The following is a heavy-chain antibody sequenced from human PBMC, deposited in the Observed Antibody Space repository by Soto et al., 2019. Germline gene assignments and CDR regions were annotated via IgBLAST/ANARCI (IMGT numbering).Heavy chain of an antibody. D-gene: IGHD5-18*01. CDR2: ISSSISYT. J-gene: IGHJ4*02. Sequence: GGSLRLSCAASGFTFSDYYMSWIRQAPGKGLEWVSYISSSISYTNYADSVKGRFTISRDNAKNSLYLQMNSLRAEDTAVYYCARYIYGYVDYWGQGTLVTVSS. CDR3: ARYIYGYVDY. V-gene: IGHV3-11*06. CDR1: GFTFSDYY.